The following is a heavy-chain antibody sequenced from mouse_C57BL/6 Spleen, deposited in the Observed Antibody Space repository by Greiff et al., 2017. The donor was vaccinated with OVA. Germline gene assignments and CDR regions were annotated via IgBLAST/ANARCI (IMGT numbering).Heavy chain of an antibody. D-gene: IGHD1-1*01. V-gene: IGHV1-69*01. J-gene: IGHJ1*03. Sequence: QVQLKQPGAELVMPGASVKLSCKASGYTFTSYWMHWVKQRPGQGLEWIGEIDPSDSYTNYNQKFKGKSTLTVDKSSSTAYMQLSSLTSEDSAVYYCARLEYGSRDWYFDVWGTGTTVTVSS. CDR2: IDPSDSYT. CDR1: GYTFTSYW. CDR3: ARLEYGSRDWYFDV.